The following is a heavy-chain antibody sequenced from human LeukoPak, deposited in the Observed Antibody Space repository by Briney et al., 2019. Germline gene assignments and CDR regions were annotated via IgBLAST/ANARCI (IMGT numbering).Heavy chain of an antibody. D-gene: IGHD1-26*01. V-gene: IGHV3-30*02. J-gene: IGHJ4*02. CDR2: IRYDGSNK. CDR3: AKSLGSYYPFDY. CDR1: RLTFSSYG. Sequence: PGGSLRLSCAASRLTFSSYGMHWVRQAPGKGLEWVAFIRYDGSNKYYADSVKGRFTISRDNSKNTLYLQMNSLRAEDTAVYYCAKSLGSYYPFDYWGQGTLVTVSS.